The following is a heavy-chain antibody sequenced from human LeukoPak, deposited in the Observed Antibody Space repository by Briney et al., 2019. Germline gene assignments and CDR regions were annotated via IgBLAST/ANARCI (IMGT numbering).Heavy chain of an antibody. D-gene: IGHD6-13*01. CDR2: INSDGSST. Sequence: GGSLRLSCAASGFTFSSYWMHWVRQAPGKGLVWVSRINSDGSSTSYADPVKGRFTISRDNAKNTLYLQMNSLRAEDTAVYYCARYLGNYYYYGMDVWGQGTRSPSP. V-gene: IGHV3-74*01. CDR1: GFTFSSYW. J-gene: IGHJ6*02. CDR3: ARYLGNYYYYGMDV.